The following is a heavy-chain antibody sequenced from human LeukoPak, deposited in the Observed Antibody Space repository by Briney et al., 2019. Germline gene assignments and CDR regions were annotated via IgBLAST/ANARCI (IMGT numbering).Heavy chain of an antibody. D-gene: IGHD6-13*01. CDR1: GFTFSSYA. Sequence: GGSLRLSCAASGFTFSSYAMSWVRQAPGKGLEWVSAISGSGGSTYYADSVKGRFTISRDNSKNTLYLQMNSLRAEDTAVYYCAKVSVWEAAAGGGFDYWGQGTLVTVSS. V-gene: IGHV3-23*01. CDR3: AKVSVWEAAAGGGFDY. CDR2: ISGSGGST. J-gene: IGHJ4*02.